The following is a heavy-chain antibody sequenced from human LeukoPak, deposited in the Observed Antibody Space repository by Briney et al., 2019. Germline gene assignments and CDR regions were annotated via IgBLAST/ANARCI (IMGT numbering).Heavy chain of an antibody. CDR3: ARGPEGAQLLYAS. CDR2: IIPIFGTA. D-gene: IGHD2-2*02. J-gene: IGHJ4*02. V-gene: IGHV1-69*13. CDR1: GGTFSSYA. Sequence: SVKVSCKASGGTFSSYAISWVRQAPGQGLEWMGGIIPIFGTANYAQKFQGRVTITADESTSTAYMELSSLRSEDTAVYYCARGPEGAQLLYASWGQGTLVTVSS.